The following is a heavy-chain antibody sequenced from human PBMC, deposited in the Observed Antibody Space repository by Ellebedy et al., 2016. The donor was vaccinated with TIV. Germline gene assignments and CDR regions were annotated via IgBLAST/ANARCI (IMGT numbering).Heavy chain of an antibody. Sequence: GESLKISCAASGFTFSSYSMNLVRQAPGKGLEWVSYITGISSTIYYADSVKGRFTISRDNAKNSLYLQMNSLRDEDTAVYYCTRERRGFLDYWGQGTPVIVSS. CDR2: ITGISSTI. CDR3: TRERRGFLDY. V-gene: IGHV3-48*02. CDR1: GFTFSSYS. J-gene: IGHJ4*02.